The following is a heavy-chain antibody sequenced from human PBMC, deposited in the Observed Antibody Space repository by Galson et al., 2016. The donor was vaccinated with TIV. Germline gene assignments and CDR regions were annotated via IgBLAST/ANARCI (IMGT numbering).Heavy chain of an antibody. CDR1: GFPFRDYW. CDR3: AKDDQGWVDIAGTDN. CDR2: LTGSGAVT. D-gene: IGHD1-1*01. J-gene: IGHJ4*02. Sequence: SLRLSCAGSGFPFRDYWMTWVRQAPGKGLEWVSSLTGSGAVTYYAESVKGRFTISRDNSKNTLHLQMSNLRPEDTAMYYCAKDDQGWVDIAGTDNWGQGTLVTVSS. V-gene: IGHV3-23*01.